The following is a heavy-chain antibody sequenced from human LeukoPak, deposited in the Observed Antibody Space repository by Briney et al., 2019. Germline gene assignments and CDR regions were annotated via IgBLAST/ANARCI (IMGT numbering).Heavy chain of an antibody. V-gene: IGHV3-74*01. Sequence: GGSLRLSCAASGFTFNYFWMHWVRQVPGKGPVWVSGINHDGTATYYADSVKGRFTISRDNAKNTVYLQMNGLRAEDTSVYFCATESEYWGQGTLVTVSS. J-gene: IGHJ4*02. CDR2: INHDGTAT. CDR1: GFTFNYFW. CDR3: ATESEY.